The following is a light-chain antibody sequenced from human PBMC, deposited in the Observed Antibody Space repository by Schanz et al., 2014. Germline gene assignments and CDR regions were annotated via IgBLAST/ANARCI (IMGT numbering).Light chain of an antibody. CDR2: LGS. CDR1: QSLLYSNGGNY. J-gene: IGKJ2*01. Sequence: EIVMTQSPLSLSVTPGEPASISCRSSQSLLYSNGGNYLDWYLQKPGQSPQLLIYLGSNRASGVPDRFSGSGSGTDFTLKISRVEAEDVGVYYCIESLQTPYTFGQGTKLEIK. V-gene: IGKV2-28*01. CDR3: IESLQTPYT.